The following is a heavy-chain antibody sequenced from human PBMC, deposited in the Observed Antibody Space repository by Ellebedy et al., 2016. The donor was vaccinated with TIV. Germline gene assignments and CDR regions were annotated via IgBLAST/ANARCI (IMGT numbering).Heavy chain of an antibody. V-gene: IGHV1-69*13. J-gene: IGHJ5*02. CDR3: AREAAAGRSWFDP. D-gene: IGHD6-13*01. CDR2: IIPIFGTA. CDR1: GGTFSSYA. Sequence: AASVKVSCKASGGTFSSYAISWVRQAPGQGLEWMGGIIPIFGTANYAQKFQGRVTITADESTSTAYMELSSLRSDDTAVYYCAREAAAGRSWFDPWGQGTLVTVSS.